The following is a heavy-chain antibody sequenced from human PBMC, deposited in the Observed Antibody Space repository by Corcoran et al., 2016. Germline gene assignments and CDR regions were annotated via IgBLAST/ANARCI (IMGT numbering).Heavy chain of an antibody. CDR1: GYTFTSYY. D-gene: IGHD3-22*01. J-gene: IGHJ4*02. Sequence: QVQLVQSGAEVKKPGASVKVSCKASGYTFTSYYMHWVRQAPGQGLEWMGIINPSGGSTSYAQKFQGRVTMTRETSTSTVYMELSSLRSEDTAVYYCARDASKYDYDSSGFFDYWGQGTLVTVSS. CDR3: ARDASKYDYDSSGFFDY. V-gene: IGHV1-46*01. CDR2: INPSGGST.